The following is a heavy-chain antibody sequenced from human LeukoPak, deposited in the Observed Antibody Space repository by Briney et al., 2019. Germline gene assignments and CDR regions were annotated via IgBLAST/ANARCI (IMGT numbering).Heavy chain of an antibody. Sequence: GASEKVSCKASGYTFTGYYMHWVRQAPGQGLEWMGWINPNSGGTNYAQKFQGRVTMARDTSISTAYMELSRLRSDDTAVYYCARDVVVPAAIGIVASTFDYWGQGILVTVSS. CDR3: ARDVVVPAAIGIVASTFDY. CDR1: GYTFTGYY. J-gene: IGHJ4*02. CDR2: INPNSGGT. V-gene: IGHV1-2*02. D-gene: IGHD2-2*02.